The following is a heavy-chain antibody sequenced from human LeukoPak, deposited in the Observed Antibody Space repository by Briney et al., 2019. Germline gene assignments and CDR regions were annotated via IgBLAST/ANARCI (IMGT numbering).Heavy chain of an antibody. D-gene: IGHD3-3*01. J-gene: IGHJ4*02. CDR1: GFTFSSYA. Sequence: GGSLRLSFAASGFTFSSYAMSWVRQAPGKGLEWVSAISGSGGSTYYADSVKGRFTISRDNSKNTLYLQMNSLRAEDTAVYYCAKDLGGGLTIFGVVITHFDYWGQGTLVTVSS. CDR2: ISGSGGST. CDR3: AKDLGGGLTIFGVVITHFDY. V-gene: IGHV3-23*01.